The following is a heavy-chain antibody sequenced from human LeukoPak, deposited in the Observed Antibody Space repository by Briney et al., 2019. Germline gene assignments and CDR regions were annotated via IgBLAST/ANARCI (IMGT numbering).Heavy chain of an antibody. D-gene: IGHD6-13*01. CDR3: PRGSFAQLFAY. CDR1: GYTFTSYV. V-gene: IGHV1-18*01. Sequence: GASVKVSFKASGYTFTSYVISWVRQAPGQGLEWMGWISACNGNTNYAQKLQGRVIMTTDTSTNAAYMELRSLRSGDTAGYDCPRGSFAQLFAYWGQGTLVTVSS. CDR2: ISACNGNT. J-gene: IGHJ4*02.